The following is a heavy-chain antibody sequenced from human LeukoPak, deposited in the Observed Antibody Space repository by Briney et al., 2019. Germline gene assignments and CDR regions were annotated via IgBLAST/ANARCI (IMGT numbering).Heavy chain of an antibody. CDR2: IYTSGTT. J-gene: IGHJ4*02. V-gene: IGHV4-4*07. Sequence: SETLSLTCTVSGGSISSYYWSWIRQPAGKGLEWIGRIYTSGTTNYNPSLKSRVTMSVDTSKNQFSLKLSSVTAADTAVYYCARGLGFEGFGENYFDYWGQGTLVTVSS. CDR3: ARGLGFEGFGENYFDY. D-gene: IGHD3-10*01. CDR1: GGSISSYY.